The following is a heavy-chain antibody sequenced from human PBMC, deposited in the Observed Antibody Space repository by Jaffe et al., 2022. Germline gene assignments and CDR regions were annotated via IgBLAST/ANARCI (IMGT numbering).Heavy chain of an antibody. D-gene: IGHD6-19*01. CDR1: GFTFSSYW. Sequence: EVQLVESGGGLVQPGGSLRLSCAASGFTFSSYWMHWVRQAPGKGLVWVSRINSDVSSTSYADSVKGRFTISRDNAKNTLYLQMNSLRGEDTAVYYCARTGYSGGLDYWGQGTLVTVSS. CDR2: INSDVSST. CDR3: ARTGYSGGLDY. V-gene: IGHV3-74*01. J-gene: IGHJ4*02.